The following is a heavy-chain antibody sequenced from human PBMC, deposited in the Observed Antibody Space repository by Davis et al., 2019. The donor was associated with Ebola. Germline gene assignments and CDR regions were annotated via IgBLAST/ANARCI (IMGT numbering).Heavy chain of an antibody. CDR2: ISTDVSST. CDR3: ARDRYSSSWLQGFDP. Sequence: PGGSLRLSCAASGFTFSRYWMHWVRQAPGKGLVWVSRISTDVSSTSYADSVKGRFTISRDNAKNTLYLQMNSLRDEDTAVYYCARDRYSSSWLQGFDPWGQGTLVTVSS. V-gene: IGHV3-74*01. D-gene: IGHD6-13*01. J-gene: IGHJ5*02. CDR1: GFTFSRYW.